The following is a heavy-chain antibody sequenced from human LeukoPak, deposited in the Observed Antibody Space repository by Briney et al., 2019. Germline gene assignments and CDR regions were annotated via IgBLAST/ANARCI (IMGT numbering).Heavy chain of an antibody. Sequence: SETLSLTCTVSGGSINNYYWYWMRQPPGKGLELIAYSYYSGNANYNPSLEGRVTISVDTSMNQFSLKLTPVTAADTAVYYCASLHTDAFDIWGQGTMVTVSS. D-gene: IGHD2-21*01. CDR1: GGSINNYY. V-gene: IGHV4-59*01. CDR3: ASLHTDAFDI. J-gene: IGHJ3*02. CDR2: SYYSGNA.